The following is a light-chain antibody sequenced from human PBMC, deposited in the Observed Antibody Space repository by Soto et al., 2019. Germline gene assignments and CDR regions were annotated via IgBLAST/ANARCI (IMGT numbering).Light chain of an antibody. J-gene: IGLJ2*01. CDR2: GDN. Sequence: QSVLTQPPSVSGAPGQRVTISYIGGSSNIGAGYNVHWYQQLPGTAPKLLISGDNNRPSGVPDRFSGSKSGTSASLAITGLQDEDEADYYCQSYDRSLSGSRVVFGGGTKLTVL. CDR3: QSYDRSLSGSRVV. V-gene: IGLV1-40*01. CDR1: SSNIGAGYN.